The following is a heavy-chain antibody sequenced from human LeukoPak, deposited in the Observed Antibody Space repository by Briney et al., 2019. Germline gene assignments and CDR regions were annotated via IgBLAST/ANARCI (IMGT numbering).Heavy chain of an antibody. Sequence: SETLSLTCTVSGGSISSYYSSWIRQPAGRGREWIGRIYTSGSTNYNPPLKSRVPLSVDTSKTKFSLKLRSVTAADTAVYYCARVRTAADWGNWFDPWGQGNLVTVSS. CDR2: IYTSGST. D-gene: IGHD6-13*01. CDR1: GGSISSYY. CDR3: ARVRTAADWGNWFDP. V-gene: IGHV4-4*07. J-gene: IGHJ5*02.